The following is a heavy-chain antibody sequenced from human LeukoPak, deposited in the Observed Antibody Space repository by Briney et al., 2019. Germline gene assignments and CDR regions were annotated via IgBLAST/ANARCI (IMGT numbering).Heavy chain of an antibody. CDR3: ICSNPTFDY. Sequence: SGGSLRLSCAASGFTVSSNEMSWVRQAPGKGLEWVSSISGGSTYYADSRKGRFTISRDNSKNTLHLQMNSLRAEDTAVYYCICSNPTFDYWGQGTLVAVSS. D-gene: IGHD3-10*02. J-gene: IGHJ4*02. CDR2: ISGGST. V-gene: IGHV3-38-3*01. CDR1: GFTVSSNE.